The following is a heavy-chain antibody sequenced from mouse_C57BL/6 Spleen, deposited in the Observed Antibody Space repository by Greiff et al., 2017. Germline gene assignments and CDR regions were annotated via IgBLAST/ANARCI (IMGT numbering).Heavy chain of an antibody. CDR2: IYPGSGST. D-gene: IGHD2-4*01. CDR1: GYTFTSYW. Sequence: QVQLQQPGAELVKPGASVKMSCKASGYTFTSYWITWVKQRPGQGLEWIGDIYPGSGSTNYNEKFKSKATLTVDTSSSTAYMQLSSLTSEDSGVYFCARSHYDYGTWFAFWGQGTLVTVSA. CDR3: ARSHYDYGTWFAF. J-gene: IGHJ3*01. V-gene: IGHV1-55*01.